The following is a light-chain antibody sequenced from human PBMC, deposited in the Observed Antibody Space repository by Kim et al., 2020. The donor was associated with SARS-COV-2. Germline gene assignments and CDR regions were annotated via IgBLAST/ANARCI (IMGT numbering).Light chain of an antibody. CDR2: EDI. J-gene: IGLJ2*01. V-gene: IGLV3-1*01. CDR3: QAWDTSTVV. Sequence: VSPEQTSSITCSGEKLGEKYTYWYQQQPGQSPVLVIYEDIKRPSGIPERFSGSNSGNTATLTISGTQAIDEADYYCQAWDTSTVVFGGGTQLTVL. CDR1: KLGEKY.